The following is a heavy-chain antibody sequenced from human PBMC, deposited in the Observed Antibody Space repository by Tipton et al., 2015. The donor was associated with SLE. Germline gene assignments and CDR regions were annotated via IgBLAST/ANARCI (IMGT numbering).Heavy chain of an antibody. CDR2: IYTSGST. Sequence: TLSLTCTVSGDSISSGSYYWSWIRQPAGKGLEWIGYIYTSGSTNYNPSLKSRVTISVDTSKNQFSLKLSSVTAADTAVYYCARGGAFDIWGQGTMVTVSS. CDR3: ARGGAFDI. V-gene: IGHV4-61*09. D-gene: IGHD3-16*01. CDR1: GDSISSGSYY. J-gene: IGHJ3*02.